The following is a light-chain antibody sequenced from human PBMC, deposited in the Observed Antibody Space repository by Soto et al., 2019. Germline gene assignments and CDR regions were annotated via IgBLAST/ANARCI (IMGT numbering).Light chain of an antibody. CDR3: RVWDSSSDQAV. CDR1: NIGSRS. V-gene: IGLV3-21*02. J-gene: IGLJ7*01. CDR2: DDG. Sequence: SYELTQPPSVSVAPGQTARITCGGNNIGSRSVHWYQQKPGQAPVLVVYDDGDRPSGIPERFSGSNSGNTATLTISRVEAGDEADYYCRVWDSSSDQAVFGGGTQLTVL.